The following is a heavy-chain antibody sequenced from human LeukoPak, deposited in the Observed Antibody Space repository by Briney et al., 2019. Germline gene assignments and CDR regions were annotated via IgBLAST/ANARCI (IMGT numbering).Heavy chain of an antibody. D-gene: IGHD6-19*01. Sequence: PSETLSLTCTVSGGSISSYYWSWIRQPPGKGLEWIGYIYYSGSTNYNPSLKSRVTISVDTSKNQFSLKLSSVTAADTAVYYCAGYSSGWSLNWFDPWGQGTLVTVSS. CDR1: GGSISSYY. J-gene: IGHJ5*02. CDR2: IYYSGST. V-gene: IGHV4-59*08. CDR3: AGYSSGWSLNWFDP.